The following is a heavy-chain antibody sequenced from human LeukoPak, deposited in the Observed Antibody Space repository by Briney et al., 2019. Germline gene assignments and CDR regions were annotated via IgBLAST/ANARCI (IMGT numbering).Heavy chain of an antibody. CDR3: ARRRRMAAAGHFDY. V-gene: IGHV4-30-2*01. CDR2: IYHSGST. J-gene: IGHJ4*02. CDR1: GGSISSGGYY. Sequence: SQTLSPTCTVSGGSISSGGYYWSWIRQPPGKGLEWIGYIYHSGSTYYNPSLKSRVTISVDRSKNQFSLKLSSVTAADTAVYYCARRRRMAAAGHFDYWGQGTLVTVSS. D-gene: IGHD6-13*01.